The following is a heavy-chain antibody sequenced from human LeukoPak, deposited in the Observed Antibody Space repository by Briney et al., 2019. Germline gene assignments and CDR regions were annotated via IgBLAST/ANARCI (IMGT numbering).Heavy chain of an antibody. CDR2: ITDSGATT. D-gene: IGHD3-22*01. J-gene: IGHJ6*02. CDR1: GFPFSIYI. CDR3: AKDYDTSGYYYNYYYGMDV. Sequence: GGSLRLSCVASGFPFSIYIMTWVRRAPGKGLEWISAITDSGATTYYADSVRGRFTISRDNSKSTLYLQMNSLRAEDTAVYYCAKDYDTSGYYYNYYYGMDVWGQGTTATVSS. V-gene: IGHV3-23*01.